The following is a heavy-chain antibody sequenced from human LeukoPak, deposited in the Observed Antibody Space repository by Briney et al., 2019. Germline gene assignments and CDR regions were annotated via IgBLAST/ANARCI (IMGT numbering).Heavy chain of an antibody. CDR3: ARAPGYSGYGFFDY. J-gene: IGHJ4*02. V-gene: IGHV4-4*02. D-gene: IGHD5-12*01. CDR1: GGSISSSNW. CDR2: IYHSGST. Sequence: SGTLSLTCAVSGGSISSSNWWSWVRQPPGKGLEWIGEIYHSGSTNYNPSPKSRVTISVDKSKNQFSLKLSSVTAADTAVYYCARAPGYSGYGFFDYWGQGTLVTVSS.